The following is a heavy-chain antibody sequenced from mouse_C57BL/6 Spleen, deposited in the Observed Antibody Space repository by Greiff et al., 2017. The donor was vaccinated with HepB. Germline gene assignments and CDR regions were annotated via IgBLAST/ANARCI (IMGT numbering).Heavy chain of an antibody. CDR2: FYPGSGSI. CDR1: GYTFTEYT. V-gene: IGHV1-62-2*01. J-gene: IGHJ3*01. Sequence: QVQLKQSGAELVKPGASVKLSCKASGYTFTEYTIHWVKQRSGRGLEWIGWFYPGSGSIKYNEKFKDKATLTADKSYSTFYMELSRMTSEDSAVYFYASHEKRGAYWGQGTLVTVSA. CDR3: ASHEKRGAY.